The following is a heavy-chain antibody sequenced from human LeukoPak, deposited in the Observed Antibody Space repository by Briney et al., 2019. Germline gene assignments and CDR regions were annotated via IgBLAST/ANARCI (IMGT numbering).Heavy chain of an antibody. Sequence: PGGSLRLSCAASGFTFSSYSMNWVRQAPGKGLEWVSSISSSSSYIYYADSVKGRFTISRDNAKNSLYLQMNSLRAEDTAVYYCARQAGTGDYYFDYWGQGSLVTVSS. J-gene: IGHJ4*02. D-gene: IGHD7-27*01. CDR1: GFTFSSYS. V-gene: IGHV3-21*01. CDR3: ARQAGTGDYYFDY. CDR2: ISSSSSYI.